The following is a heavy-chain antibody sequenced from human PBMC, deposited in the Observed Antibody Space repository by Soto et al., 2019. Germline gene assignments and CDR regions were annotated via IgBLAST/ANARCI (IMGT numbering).Heavy chain of an antibody. CDR1: GFTFDDYA. CDR2: ISWNSGNI. Sequence: PGGSLRLSCAASGFTFDDYAMHWVRQAPGRGLEWVSAISWNSGNIAYADSVKGRFTISRDNAKNSLYLQMNSLRAEDTALYYCAADIGMDEYGLFSSGMDVWGQGTTVTVSS. V-gene: IGHV3-9*01. CDR3: AADIGMDEYGLFSSGMDV. J-gene: IGHJ6*02. D-gene: IGHD4-17*01.